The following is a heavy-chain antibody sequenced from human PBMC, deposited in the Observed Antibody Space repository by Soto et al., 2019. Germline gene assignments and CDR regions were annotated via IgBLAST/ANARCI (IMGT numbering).Heavy chain of an antibody. D-gene: IGHD2-2*01. CDR2: IYSGGST. V-gene: IGHV3-66*01. CDR1: GFTVSSNY. Sequence: GGSLRLSCAASGFTVSSNYMSWVRQAPGKGLEWVSVIYSGGSTYYADSVKGRFTLSRDNSKNTLYLQMNSLRAEDTAVYYCARGTVVGYYMDVWGKGTTVTVSS. J-gene: IGHJ6*03. CDR3: ARGTVVGYYMDV.